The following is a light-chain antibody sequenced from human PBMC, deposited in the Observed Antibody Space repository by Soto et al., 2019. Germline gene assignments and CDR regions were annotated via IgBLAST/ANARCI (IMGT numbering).Light chain of an antibody. Sequence: QSALTQPASVSGSPGQSITISCTGTSSDVGSYNLVSWYQLHPGKAPKLMIYEGSKRPSGVSNRFSGSKSGNTASLTISGLQAEDEADYYCCSYAGSSTYVFXTGTKLTVL. J-gene: IGLJ1*01. CDR2: EGS. CDR3: CSYAGSSTYV. CDR1: SSDVGSYNL. V-gene: IGLV2-23*01.